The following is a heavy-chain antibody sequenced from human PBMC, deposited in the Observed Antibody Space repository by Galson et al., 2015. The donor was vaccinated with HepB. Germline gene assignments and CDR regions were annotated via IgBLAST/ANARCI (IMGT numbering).Heavy chain of an antibody. J-gene: IGHJ4*02. CDR3: ARVYYDFWSGYSDYYFDY. Sequence: SVKVSCKASGYTFTSYAMNWVRQAPGQGLEWMGWINTNTGNPTYAQGFTGRFVFSLDTSVSTAYLQISSLKAEDTAVYYCARVYYDFWSGYSDYYFDYWGQGTLVTVSS. D-gene: IGHD3-3*01. CDR2: INTNTGNP. CDR1: GYTFTSYA. V-gene: IGHV7-4-1*02.